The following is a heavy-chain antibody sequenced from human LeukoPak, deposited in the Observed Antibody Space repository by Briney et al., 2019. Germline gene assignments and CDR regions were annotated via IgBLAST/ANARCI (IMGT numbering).Heavy chain of an antibody. V-gene: IGHV3-21*01. D-gene: IGHD2-15*01. J-gene: IGHJ4*02. CDR3: ARGLPGWSICLGN. CDR1: GFTFNRYN. CDR2: ISTSSSYI. Sequence: GSLRLSCAASGFTFNRYNMNWVRRAPGKGLEWVSSISTSSSYIYYADSVRGRFTISRDISENKLYLQMSSLRDDDTAVYYCARGLPGWSICLGNWGQGTLVTVSS.